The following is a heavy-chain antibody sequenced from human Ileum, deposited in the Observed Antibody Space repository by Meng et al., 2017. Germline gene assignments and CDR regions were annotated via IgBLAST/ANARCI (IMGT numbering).Heavy chain of an antibody. CDR2: IIGDGSGA. Sequence: EVQVVESGGGVAQPGGSLRLSCTGSGFTFSSCWVHWVRQAPGRGLAWVSRIIGDGSGANYADSVEGRFTVSRDNAKNTAYLQMSGLRAEDTAVYYCAFTLLASPSALTNWGQGTLVTVSS. J-gene: IGHJ4*02. CDR3: AFTLLASPSALTN. V-gene: IGHV3-74*01. CDR1: GFTFSSCW. D-gene: IGHD3-3*01.